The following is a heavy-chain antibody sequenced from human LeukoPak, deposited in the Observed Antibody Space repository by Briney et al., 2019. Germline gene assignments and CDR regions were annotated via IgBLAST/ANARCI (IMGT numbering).Heavy chain of an antibody. CDR2: ITGNSGLK. J-gene: IGHJ4*02. CDR3: VKDREPDGRYNFDY. CDR1: GFTFSTYA. D-gene: IGHD5-24*01. V-gene: IGHV3-23*01. Sequence: PGGSLRLSCAASGFTFSTYAMNWVRQAPGKGLEWVSVITGNSGLKYYADSVKGRFTISRDNSKNTLYLQMNSLRPEDTATYYCVKDREPDGRYNFDYWGQGTLVTVSS.